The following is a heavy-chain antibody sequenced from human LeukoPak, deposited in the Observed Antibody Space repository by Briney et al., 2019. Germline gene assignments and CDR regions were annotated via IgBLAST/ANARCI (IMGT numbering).Heavy chain of an antibody. CDR3: ARHYGGDSEGYFDY. CDR2: IWYDGGNK. V-gene: IGHV3-33*01. D-gene: IGHD4-23*01. J-gene: IGHJ4*02. CDR1: GFTFSSYG. Sequence: GGSLRLSCAASGFTFSSYGMHWVRQAPGKGLEWVAVIWYDGGNKYYADSVKGQFTISRDNSKKTLYLQMNSLRAGDTAVYYCARHYGGDSEGYFDYWGQGTLVTVSS.